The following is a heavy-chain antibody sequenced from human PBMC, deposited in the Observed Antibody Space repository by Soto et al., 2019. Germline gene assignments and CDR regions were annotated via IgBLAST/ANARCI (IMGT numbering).Heavy chain of an antibody. CDR2: INIDGTTT. CDR3: ARIPYSDTDPCP. J-gene: IGHJ5*02. D-gene: IGHD1-26*01. CDR1: GFAFSTKW. V-gene: IGHV3-74*01. Sequence: GGSLRLSCAASGFAFSTKWMHWVRQGPGKGLVWVSRINIDGTTTNYADSVKGRFTISRDNAKNMLYLQMDSLRAGDTAVYYCARIPYSDTDPCPWGQGTLVTVSS.